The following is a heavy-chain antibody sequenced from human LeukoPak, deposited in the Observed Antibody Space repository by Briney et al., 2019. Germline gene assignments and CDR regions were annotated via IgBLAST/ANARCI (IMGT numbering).Heavy chain of an antibody. D-gene: IGHD6-13*01. Sequence: GRSLRLSCAASGFTFRDYVMHWVRQAPGKGLEWVAVISYDGSNKYYADSVKGRFTISRDNSKNTLYLQMNSLRAEDTAVYYCAKAETIAAALDWGQGTLVTVSS. CDR3: AKAETIAAALD. CDR1: GFTFRDYV. V-gene: IGHV3-30*18. CDR2: ISYDGSNK. J-gene: IGHJ4*02.